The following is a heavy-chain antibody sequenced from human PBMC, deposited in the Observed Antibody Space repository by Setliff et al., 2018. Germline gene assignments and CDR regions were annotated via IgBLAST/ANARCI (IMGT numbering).Heavy chain of an antibody. CDR3: ARGGGGSYPLDY. Sequence: SETLSLTCTVSGASISRDRNYWSWIRQPAGKGLEWIGRIYTSGTTNYKPSLKSRVTMSLDTSRNQFSLRLSSVTAADSAVYYCARGGGGSYPLDYWGQGALVTVSS. CDR2: IYTSGTT. J-gene: IGHJ4*02. CDR1: GASISRDRNY. D-gene: IGHD1-26*01. V-gene: IGHV4-61*02.